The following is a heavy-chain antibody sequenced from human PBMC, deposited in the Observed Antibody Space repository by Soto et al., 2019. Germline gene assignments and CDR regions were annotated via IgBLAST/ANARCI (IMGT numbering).Heavy chain of an antibody. CDR3: GKILVGATGHTDADS. V-gene: IGHV4-39*01. Sequence: PSETLSLTCIVSGGSVYSNGHYWGWIRQPPGKGLEWIGSIDNNGVTNYNPSLMSRVTISRDTSKNQFSLRLTSVTAADTAVYYCGKILVGATGHTDADSWGPGTLVTVSS. J-gene: IGHJ4*02. CDR1: GGSVYSNGHY. D-gene: IGHD2-15*01. CDR2: IDNNGVT.